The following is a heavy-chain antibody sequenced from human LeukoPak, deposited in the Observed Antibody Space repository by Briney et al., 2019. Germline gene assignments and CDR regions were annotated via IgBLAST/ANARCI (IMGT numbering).Heavy chain of an antibody. CDR1: GYTFTGYY. V-gene: IGHV1-2*02. J-gene: IGHJ3*02. Sequence: ASVKVSCKASGYTFTGYYMHWVRQAPGQGLEWMGWINPNSGGTNYAQQFQGRVTMTRDTSISTAYMELSRLRSDDTAVYYCCHSVMGELSLFAFDIWGQGTMVTVSS. CDR2: INPNSGGT. CDR3: CHSVMGELSLFAFDI. D-gene: IGHD3-16*02.